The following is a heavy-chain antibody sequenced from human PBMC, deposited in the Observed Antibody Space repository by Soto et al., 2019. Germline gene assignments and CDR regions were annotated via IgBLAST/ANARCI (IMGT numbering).Heavy chain of an antibody. D-gene: IGHD2-2*01. J-gene: IGHJ3*01. CDR3: AREPEYAAALDV. Sequence: QVQLEESGGGVVQPGRSLRLSCAASGFTFSSYPMHWVRQAPGKGLEWVAVISYDGIIKYYADSVKGRFTISRDNSKNTLYLQVNSLRTEDTAVYYFAREPEYAAALDVWGQGTMVTVSS. V-gene: IGHV3-30-3*01. CDR1: GFTFSSYP. CDR2: ISYDGIIK.